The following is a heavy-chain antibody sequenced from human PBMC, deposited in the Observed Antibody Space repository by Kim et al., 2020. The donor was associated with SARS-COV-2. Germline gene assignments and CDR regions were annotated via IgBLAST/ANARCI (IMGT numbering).Heavy chain of an antibody. J-gene: IGHJ6*02. CDR1: GLTFDDSA. CDR2: ISYDGRNK. D-gene: IGHD3-10*01. CDR3: ARGNYYESVSLSDYYNGMDV. V-gene: IGHV3-30-3*01. Sequence: GGSLRLSCAASGLTFDDSAMNWVRQAPGKGLEWVAVISYDGRNKEYADSVKGRFSISRDNSKSTLSLQMNSLRVEDTAVYYCARGNYYESVSLSDYYNGMDVWGQGTTVPVPS.